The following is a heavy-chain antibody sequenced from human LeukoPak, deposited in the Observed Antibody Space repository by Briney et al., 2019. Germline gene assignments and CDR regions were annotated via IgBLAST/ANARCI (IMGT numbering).Heavy chain of an antibody. CDR1: GFTVRSNY. CDR2: IYSGGST. J-gene: IGHJ4*02. CDR3: AREGSGYCSGGSCLIDY. D-gene: IGHD2-15*01. V-gene: IGHV3-66*02. Sequence: GGSLTLSCAASGFTVRSNYMMGVGQAPGKGLDWVSVIYSGGSTYYADSVKGRFTISRDNSKNTLYLQMNSLRAEDTAVYYCAREGSGYCSGGSCLIDYWGQGTLVTVSS.